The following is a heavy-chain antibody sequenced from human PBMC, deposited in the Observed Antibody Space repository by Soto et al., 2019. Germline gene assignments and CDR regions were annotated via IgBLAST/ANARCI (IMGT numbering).Heavy chain of an antibody. CDR3: ARDQGGDSDY. CDR2: IYYSGST. CDR1: GVSISTYY. D-gene: IGHD2-21*02. J-gene: IGHJ4*02. Sequence: LSLTCTVSGVSISTYYWSWIRQPPGKGLEWIGYIYYSGSTNYNPSLKSRVTISVDTSKSQFSLKLTSVTAADTAVYYCARDQGGDSDYWGQGSLVTVSS. V-gene: IGHV4-59*01.